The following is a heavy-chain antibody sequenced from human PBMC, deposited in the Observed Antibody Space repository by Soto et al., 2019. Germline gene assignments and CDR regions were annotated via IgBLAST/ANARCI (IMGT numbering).Heavy chain of an antibody. CDR2: IIPIFGTA. CDR3: AKSVDGDNWAGFDP. J-gene: IGHJ5*02. V-gene: IGHV1-69*01. Sequence: QVQLVQSGAEVKKPGSSVKVSCKASGGTFSSYAISWVRQAHGQGLEWMGGIIPIFGTANYAQKFQGRVTITADESTSTAYMDLSSLRSEDTAVYYCAKSVDGDNWAGFDPCGQGTLVTVAS. D-gene: IGHD3-16*01. CDR1: GGTFSSYA.